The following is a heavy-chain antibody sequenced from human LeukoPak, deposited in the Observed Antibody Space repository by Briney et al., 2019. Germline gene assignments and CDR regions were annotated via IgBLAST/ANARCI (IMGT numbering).Heavy chain of an antibody. CDR1: GYVFSSFG. Sequence: ASVKISCKASGYVFSSFGVCWVRQAPGQGLEWMGWSGAYIGNQNYAQKFQGRLTMTTDASMSIAYMELRSLRSDDTAVYYCARGVRGSQKLDYWGQGTLVTVSS. V-gene: IGHV1-18*01. D-gene: IGHD1-26*01. J-gene: IGHJ4*02. CDR3: ARGVRGSQKLDY. CDR2: SGAYIGNQ.